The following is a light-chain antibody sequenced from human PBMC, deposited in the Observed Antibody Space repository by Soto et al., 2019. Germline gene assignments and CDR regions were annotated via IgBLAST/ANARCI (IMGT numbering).Light chain of an antibody. J-gene: IGKJ5*01. CDR3: QHYHGWPIT. Sequence: EIVMTQSPATLSVSPGERATLSCRASQSVSSNLAWYQQKPGQAPRLLIYGASTRATGIPARFSGSGSGTESTLTISSLQSEDFAVYYCQHYHGWPITFGQGTRLEIK. V-gene: IGKV3-15*01. CDR2: GAS. CDR1: QSVSSN.